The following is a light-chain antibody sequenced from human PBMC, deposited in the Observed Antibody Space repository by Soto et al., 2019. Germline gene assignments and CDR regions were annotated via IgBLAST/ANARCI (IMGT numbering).Light chain of an antibody. J-gene: IGLJ1*01. CDR3: SSYAVTNIFV. Sequence: QSVLPQPPSASGSPGQSVTISCTGTSSDVGGYNYVSWYQQHPGKAPKVIIYEVSKRPSGVPDRFSGSKSGSTASLTVSGLQAEDEADYYCSSYAVTNIFVFGTGTKVTVL. CDR2: EVS. V-gene: IGLV2-8*01. CDR1: SSDVGGYNY.